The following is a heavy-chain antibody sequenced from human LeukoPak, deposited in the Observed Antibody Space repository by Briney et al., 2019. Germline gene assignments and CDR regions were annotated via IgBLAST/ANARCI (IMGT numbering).Heavy chain of an antibody. Sequence: ASVKVSCKVSGYTLTELSMHWVRQAPGKGLEWMGWINPNSGGTNYAQKFQGRVTMTRDTSISTAYMELSRLRSDDTAVYYCARARALRGIAAAGTPFDPWGQGTLVTVSS. CDR1: GYTLTELS. V-gene: IGHV1-2*02. D-gene: IGHD6-13*01. J-gene: IGHJ5*02. CDR2: INPNSGGT. CDR3: ARARALRGIAAAGTPFDP.